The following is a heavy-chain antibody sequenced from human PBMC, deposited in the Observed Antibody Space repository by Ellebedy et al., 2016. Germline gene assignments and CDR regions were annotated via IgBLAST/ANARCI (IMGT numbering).Heavy chain of an antibody. J-gene: IGHJ6*02. CDR1: GYSFTRYW. D-gene: IGHD6-19*01. CDR3: ATSLAVAGTPYFYYGMDV. V-gene: IGHV5-51*01. Sequence: GESLKISCNGSGYSFTRYWIAWVRQMPGKGLEWMGIIFPGDSDTRYSPSFRGQVTISADKSTSTAYLQWSSLKASDTAMYYCATSLAVAGTPYFYYGMDVWGQGTTVTVSS. CDR2: IFPGDSDT.